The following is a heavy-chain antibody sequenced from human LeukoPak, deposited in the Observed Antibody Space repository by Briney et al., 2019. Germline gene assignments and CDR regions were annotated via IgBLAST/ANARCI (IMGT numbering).Heavy chain of an antibody. V-gene: IGHV1-69*13. CDR1: GGTFSSYA. D-gene: IGHD3-22*01. CDR2: IIPIFGTA. Sequence: SVKVSCKASGGTFSSYAISWVRQAPGQGLEWMGGIIPIFGTANYAQKFQGRVTITADESTSTAYMELSSLRSEDTAVYYCAREGLLYDSSGYEGAFDIWGQGTMVTVSS. J-gene: IGHJ3*02. CDR3: AREGLLYDSSGYEGAFDI.